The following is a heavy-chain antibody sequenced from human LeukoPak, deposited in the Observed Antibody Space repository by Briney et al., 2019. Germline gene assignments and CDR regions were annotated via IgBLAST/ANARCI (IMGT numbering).Heavy chain of an antibody. Sequence: GGSLRLSCAASGFTFSSYAMNWVRQAPGKGLEWVSVITASGGSTSYTDSVKGRFTIFRDNSKNSLYLQMSSLRAEDTAVYYCARVRYNSGYIFDYWGQGTLVTVSS. J-gene: IGHJ4*02. D-gene: IGHD5-18*01. CDR2: ITASGGST. CDR1: GFTFSSYA. V-gene: IGHV3-23*01. CDR3: ARVRYNSGYIFDY.